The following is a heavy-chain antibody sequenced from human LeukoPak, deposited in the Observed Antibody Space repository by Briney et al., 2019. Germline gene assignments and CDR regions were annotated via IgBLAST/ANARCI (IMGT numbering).Heavy chain of an antibody. CDR1: GYTFTGYY. J-gene: IGHJ2*01. D-gene: IGHD1-26*01. CDR2: INPNSGGT. Sequence: GASVEVSCKASGYTFTGYYMHWVRQAPGQGLEWMGWINPNSGGTNYAQKFQGRVTMTRDTSISTAYMELSRLRSDDTAVYYCARYHGVGATTSLGLGYFDLWGRGTLVTVSS. V-gene: IGHV1-2*02. CDR3: ARYHGVGATTSLGLGYFDL.